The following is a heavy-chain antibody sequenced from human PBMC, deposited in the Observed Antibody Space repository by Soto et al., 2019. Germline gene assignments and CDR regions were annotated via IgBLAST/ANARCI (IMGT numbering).Heavy chain of an antibody. Sequence: GASVKVSCKASGYTFTSYDINWVRQATGQGLEWMGWMNPNSGNTGYPQKFQGRVTMTRNTSISTAYMELGSLRSEDTAVYYCAKVGFHDYGDYDFWYYYYYGMDVWGQGTTVTVS. V-gene: IGHV1-8*01. J-gene: IGHJ6*02. CDR2: MNPNSGNT. CDR3: AKVGFHDYGDYDFWYYYYYGMDV. D-gene: IGHD4-17*01. CDR1: GYTFTSYD.